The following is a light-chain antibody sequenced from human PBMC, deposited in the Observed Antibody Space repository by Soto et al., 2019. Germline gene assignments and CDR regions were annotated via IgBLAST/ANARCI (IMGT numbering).Light chain of an antibody. V-gene: IGKV3-20*01. Sequence: EIVLTQSPGTLSMSPGERATLSCRASQAVRSDFLAWYQHKPGQAPRLVIYGASTRATGIPDRFRGSGSGTDFTLTISRLEPEDFAVYYCQQGGGSLWTFGQGTKVEIK. CDR2: GAS. CDR3: QQGGGSLWT. J-gene: IGKJ1*01. CDR1: QAVRSDF.